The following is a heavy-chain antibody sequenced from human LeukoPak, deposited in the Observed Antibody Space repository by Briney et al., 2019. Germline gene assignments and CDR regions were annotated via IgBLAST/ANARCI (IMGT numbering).Heavy chain of an antibody. V-gene: IGHV3-7*01. D-gene: IGHD3-16*01. CDR3: ASWGAGGNS. Sequence: GSLRLSCEASGFTLSTYWMNWVRQVPGKGLDWVANINPDGSGKRYVDSVKGRFTIARDNADNSLCLQMNSLRAEDTAVYYCASWGAGGNSGGQGTLVTVFS. CDR1: GFTLSTYW. J-gene: IGHJ5*01. CDR2: INPDGSGK.